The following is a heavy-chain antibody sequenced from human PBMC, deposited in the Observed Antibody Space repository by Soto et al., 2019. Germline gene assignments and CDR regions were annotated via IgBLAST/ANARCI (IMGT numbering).Heavy chain of an antibody. CDR2: IYYSGST. Sequence: PSETLSLTCPVSGGSISSYYWSWIRQPPGKGLEWIGSIYYSGSTNYIPSLKSRVTISVDTSKNQFSLKLSSVTAADTAVYYCASSLRCSSTSCYVGYFDYWGQGTLVTVSS. CDR1: GGSISSYY. J-gene: IGHJ4*02. D-gene: IGHD2-2*01. V-gene: IGHV4-59*01. CDR3: ASSLRCSSTSCYVGYFDY.